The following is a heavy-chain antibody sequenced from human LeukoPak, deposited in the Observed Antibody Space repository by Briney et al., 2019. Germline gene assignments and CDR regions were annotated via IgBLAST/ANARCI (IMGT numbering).Heavy chain of an antibody. CDR1: GFTFSSYS. Sequence: GGSLRLSCAASGFTFSSYSMSWVRQAPGKGLEWVSVIYSGGSTYYADSVKGRFTISRDNSKNTLYLQMNSLRAEDTAVYYCARDIGGSEDIWGQGTMVTVSS. CDR2: IYSGGST. D-gene: IGHD2-15*01. CDR3: ARDIGGSEDI. V-gene: IGHV3-66*01. J-gene: IGHJ3*02.